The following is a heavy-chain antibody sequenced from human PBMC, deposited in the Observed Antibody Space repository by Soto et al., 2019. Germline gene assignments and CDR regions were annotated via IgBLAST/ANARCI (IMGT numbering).Heavy chain of an antibody. J-gene: IGHJ4*02. V-gene: IGHV3-23*01. CDR1: GFTFSSYA. CDR2: ISGSGGST. CDR3: AKDNDLSAFQVDCSGGSCYSSFDY. D-gene: IGHD2-15*01. Sequence: GGSLRLSCAASGFTFSSYAMSWVRQAPGKGLEWVSAISGSGGSTYYADSVKGRFTISRDNSKNTLYLQMNSLRAEDTAVYYCAKDNDLSAFQVDCSGGSCYSSFDYWGQGTLVTVSS.